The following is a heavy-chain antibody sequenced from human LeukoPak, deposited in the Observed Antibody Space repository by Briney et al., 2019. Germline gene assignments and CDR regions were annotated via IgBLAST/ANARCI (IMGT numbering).Heavy chain of an antibody. CDR3: AREMEQWLGPCCFDY. J-gene: IGHJ4*02. Sequence: GASVKVSCKASGYTFTSYGISWVRQAPGQGLEWLGWTSAYNDNTNYAQNSAHNDNTNYAQKFQGRVTMTTDTSTSTAYMELRSLRSDDTAVYYCAREMEQWLGPCCFDYWGQGTLVTVSS. CDR2: TSAYNDNTNYAQNSAHNDNT. D-gene: IGHD6-19*01. V-gene: IGHV1-18*01. CDR1: GYTFTSYG.